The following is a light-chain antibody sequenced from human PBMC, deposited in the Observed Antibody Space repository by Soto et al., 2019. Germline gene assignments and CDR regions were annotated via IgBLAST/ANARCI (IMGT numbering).Light chain of an antibody. CDR1: EFVTSTY. J-gene: IGKJ1*01. V-gene: IGKV3-20*01. CDR3: QQYFTSRN. Sequence: EIVLTQSPGTLSLSPGEIATLSCRASEFVTSTYLAWYQQKSGQAPRLLIYGASNRATGIPDRFRGSGSGTDITLNMSRLDPEDFAVYYCQQYFTSRNFGHGTKVEIQ. CDR2: GAS.